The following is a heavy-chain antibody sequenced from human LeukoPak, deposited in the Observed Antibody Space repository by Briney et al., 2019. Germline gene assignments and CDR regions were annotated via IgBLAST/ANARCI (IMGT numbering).Heavy chain of an antibody. CDR3: ARATSYSSSSLVEYFQH. CDR1: GFTFNSYW. V-gene: IGHV3-7*01. D-gene: IGHD6-6*01. J-gene: IGHJ1*01. CDR2: IKQDGSEK. Sequence: PGGSLRLSCAASGFTFNSYWMSWVRQAPGKGLEWVANIKQDGSEKYYVDSVKGRFTISRDNAKNSLYLQMNSLRAEDTAVYYCARATSYSSSSLVEYFQHWGQGTLVTVSS.